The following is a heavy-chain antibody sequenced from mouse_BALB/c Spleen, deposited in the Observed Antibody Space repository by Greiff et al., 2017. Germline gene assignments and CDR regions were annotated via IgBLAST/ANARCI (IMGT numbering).Heavy chain of an antibody. CDR1: GFSLTSYG. D-gene: IGHD2-14*01. V-gene: IGHV2-2*02. CDR3: ARRGYDDGNYAMDY. CDR2: IWSGGST. Sequence: QVQLKESGPGLVQPSQSLSITCTVSGFSLTSYGVHWVRQSPGKGLEWLGVIWSGGSTDYNAAFISRLSISKDNSKSQVFFKMNSLQANDTAIYYCARRGYDDGNYAMDYWGQGTSVTVSS. J-gene: IGHJ4*01.